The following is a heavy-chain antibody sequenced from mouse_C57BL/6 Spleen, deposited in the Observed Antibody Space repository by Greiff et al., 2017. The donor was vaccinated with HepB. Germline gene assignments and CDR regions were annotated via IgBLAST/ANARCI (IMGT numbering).Heavy chain of an antibody. CDR1: GFTFSSYA. CDR2: ISDGGSYT. J-gene: IGHJ1*03. Sequence: EVNVVESGGGLVKPGGSLKLSCAASGFTFSSYAMSWVRQTPEKRLEWVATISDGGSYTYYPDNVKGRFTITKDNAKNNLYLQMSHLKSEDTAMYYCERLGPASYHWYFEVWGTGTTVTVSS. V-gene: IGHV5-4*03. D-gene: IGHD4-1*01. CDR3: ERLGPASYHWYFEV.